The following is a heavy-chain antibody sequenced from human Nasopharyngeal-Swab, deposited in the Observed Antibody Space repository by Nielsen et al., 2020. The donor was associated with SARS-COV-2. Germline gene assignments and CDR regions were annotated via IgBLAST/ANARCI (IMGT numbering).Heavy chain of an antibody. CDR1: GFTFDDYA. CDR3: AKIQGYYYGMDV. V-gene: IGHV3-9*01. Sequence: GGFLRLSCAASGFTFDDYAMHWVRQAPGKGLELVSGISWNSGSIGYADSVKGRFTISRDNAKNSLYLQMNSLRAEDTALYYCAKIQGYYYGMDVWGQGTTVTVSS. J-gene: IGHJ6*02. CDR2: ISWNSGSI.